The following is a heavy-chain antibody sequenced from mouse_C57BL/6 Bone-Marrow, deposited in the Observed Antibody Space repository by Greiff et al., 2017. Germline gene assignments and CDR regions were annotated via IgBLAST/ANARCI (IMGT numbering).Heavy chain of an antibody. Sequence: VHVKQSGAELVRPGASVKMSCTASGFNINDYYMHWVNQRPEKGLEWIGWIDPGNGATEFAGKFQGKSTLTADTSSNTAYLQLSSLTSEDTSVYFCETAYYSSSRLDYWGQGTTLTVSS. CDR2: IDPGNGAT. V-gene: IGHV14-4*02. J-gene: IGHJ2*01. D-gene: IGHD1-1*01. CDR3: ETAYYSSSRLDY. CDR1: GFNINDYY.